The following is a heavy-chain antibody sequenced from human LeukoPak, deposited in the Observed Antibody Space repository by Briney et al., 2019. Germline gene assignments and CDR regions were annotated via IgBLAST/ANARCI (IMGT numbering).Heavy chain of an antibody. V-gene: IGHV1-2*02. D-gene: IGHD2-15*01. CDR3: AREGYCSGGSCSDFDY. Sequence: GASVRASCKASGYTFTGYYIDWVRQAPGQGLEWMGWINPNSGGTNYAQKFQGRVTMTRDTSISTAYMELSRLRSDDTAVYYCAREGYCSGGSCSDFDYWGEGTLVTVSS. J-gene: IGHJ4*02. CDR2: INPNSGGT. CDR1: GYTFTGYY.